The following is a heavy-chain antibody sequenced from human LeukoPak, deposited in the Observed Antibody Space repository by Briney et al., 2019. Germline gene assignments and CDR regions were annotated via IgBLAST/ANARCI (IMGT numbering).Heavy chain of an antibody. CDR1: GGSISSSSYY. V-gene: IGHV4-39*07. Sequence: PSETLSLTCTVSGGSISSSSYYWGWIRQPPGKGLEWIGSIYYSGSTNYNPSLKSRVTISVDTSKNQFSLKLSSVTAADTAVYYCARRRSSWSGAFDIWGQGTMVTVSS. CDR2: IYYSGST. D-gene: IGHD6-13*01. J-gene: IGHJ3*02. CDR3: ARRRSSWSGAFDI.